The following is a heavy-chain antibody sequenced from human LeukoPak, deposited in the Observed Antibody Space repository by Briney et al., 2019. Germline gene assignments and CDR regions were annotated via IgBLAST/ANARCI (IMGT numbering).Heavy chain of an antibody. D-gene: IGHD1-26*01. CDR3: ARVGGTRYFDY. CDR1: GGSISSYY. CDR2: IYYTGST. Sequence: SETLSLTCTVSGGSISSYYWSWIRQPPGKGLEWIGYIYYTGSTNYNPSLKSRVTISVDTSKNQFSLKLSSVTAADTTVYYCARVGGTRYFDYWGQGTLVTVSS. J-gene: IGHJ4*02. V-gene: IGHV4-59*01.